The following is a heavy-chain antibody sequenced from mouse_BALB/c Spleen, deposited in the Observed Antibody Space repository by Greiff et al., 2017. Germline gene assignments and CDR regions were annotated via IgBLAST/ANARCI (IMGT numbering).Heavy chain of an antibody. J-gene: IGHJ2*01. CDR1: GFTFSSFG. CDR2: ISSGSSNI. Sequence: EVHLVESGGGLVQPGGSRKLSCAASGFTFSSFGMHWVRQAPEKGLEWVAYISSGSSNIYYADTVKGRFTISRDKPKNTLFLQMTSLRSEDTAMYYCARRGNGNPFDDWGQGTTLTVSS. V-gene: IGHV5-17*02. D-gene: IGHD2-1*01. CDR3: ARRGNGNPFDD.